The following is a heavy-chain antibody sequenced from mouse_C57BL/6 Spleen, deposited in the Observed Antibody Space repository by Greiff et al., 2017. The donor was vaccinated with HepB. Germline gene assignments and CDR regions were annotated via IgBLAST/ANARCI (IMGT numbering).Heavy chain of an antibody. CDR2: IYPGSGNT. Sequence: QVQLQQSGAELVRPGASVKLSCKASGYTFTDYYINWVKQRPGQGLEWIARIYPGSGNTYYNEKFKGKATLTAEKSSSTAYMQLSSLTSEDSAVYFCARGGIYYDYDEVPAWFAYWGQGTLVTVSA. D-gene: IGHD2-4*01. V-gene: IGHV1-76*01. J-gene: IGHJ3*01. CDR1: GYTFTDYY. CDR3: ARGGIYYDYDEVPAWFAY.